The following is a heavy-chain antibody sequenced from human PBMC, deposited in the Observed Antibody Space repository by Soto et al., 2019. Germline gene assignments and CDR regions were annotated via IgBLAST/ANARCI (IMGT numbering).Heavy chain of an antibody. Sequence: ASVKVSCKASVYTFTGYYVHCVRGAPGQGLEWMGWINPETGGTSYAQKFQGRVTLSRDTSINTAYLELSRLRFDDAAVYFCARERYQVISDGMDVWGQGTTVTVSS. J-gene: IGHJ6*02. V-gene: IGHV1-2*02. D-gene: IGHD2-2*01. CDR3: ARERYQVISDGMDV. CDR1: VYTFTGYY. CDR2: INPETGGT.